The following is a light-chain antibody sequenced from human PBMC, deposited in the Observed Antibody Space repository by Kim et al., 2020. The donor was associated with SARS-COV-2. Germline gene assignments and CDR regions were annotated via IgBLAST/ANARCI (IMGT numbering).Light chain of an antibody. CDR3: QAWGSGRVV. CDR2: QND. Sequence: SQGQTATISCSGDYLTKRYTSWYQQKSSQSPVLVIYQNDKRPSGIPDRFSGSNSGDTATLTISGTQSVDAADYYCQAWGSGRVVFGGGTQLTVL. J-gene: IGLJ2*01. CDR1: YLTKRY. V-gene: IGLV3-1*01.